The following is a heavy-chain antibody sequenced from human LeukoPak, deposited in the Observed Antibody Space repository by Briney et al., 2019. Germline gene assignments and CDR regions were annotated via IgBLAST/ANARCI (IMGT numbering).Heavy chain of an antibody. J-gene: IGHJ4*02. V-gene: IGHV3-13*01. D-gene: IGHD6-13*01. CDR3: AKNGLAGAGTNY. CDR1: GFTFSSYD. Sequence: PGGSLRLSCAASGFTFSSYDMHWVRQATGKGLEWVSAIGTAGDTYYPGSVKGRFTISRENAKNSLYLQMNSLRVDDTAVYFCAKNGLAGAGTNYWGQGTLVTVSS. CDR2: IGTAGDT.